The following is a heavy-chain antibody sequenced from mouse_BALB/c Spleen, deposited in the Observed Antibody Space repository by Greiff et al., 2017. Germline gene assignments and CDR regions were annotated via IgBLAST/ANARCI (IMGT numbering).Heavy chain of an antibody. Sequence: EVMLMESGGGLVQPGGSRKLSCAASGFTFSSFGMHWVRQAPEKGLEWVAYISSGSSTIYYADTVKGRFTISRDNPKNTLFLQMTSLRSEDTAMYYCARGDYDPSYWGQGTLVTVSA. CDR3: ARGDYDPSY. D-gene: IGHD2-4*01. CDR2: ISSGSSTI. CDR1: GFTFSSFG. V-gene: IGHV5-17*02. J-gene: IGHJ3*01.